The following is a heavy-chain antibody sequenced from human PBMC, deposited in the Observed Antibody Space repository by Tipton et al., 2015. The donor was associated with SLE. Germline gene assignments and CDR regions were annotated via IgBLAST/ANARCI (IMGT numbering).Heavy chain of an antibody. CDR1: GGSFSGYY. Sequence: TLSLTCAVYGGSFSGYYWSWIRQPPGKGLEWIGEVNHSGSTNYNPSLKSRVTIFVDTSKNQFSLKLSSVTAADTAVYYCARGGLYWLDWGQGTLVTVSS. V-gene: IGHV4-34*01. CDR3: ARGGLYWLD. J-gene: IGHJ4*02. CDR2: VNHSGST. D-gene: IGHD2-8*02.